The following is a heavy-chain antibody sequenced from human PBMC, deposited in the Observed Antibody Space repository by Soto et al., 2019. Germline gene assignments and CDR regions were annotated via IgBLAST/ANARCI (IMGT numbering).Heavy chain of an antibody. V-gene: IGHV4-34*01. J-gene: IGHJ5*02. Sequence: SETLSLTCAVYGGSFSGYYWSWIRQPPGKGLEWIGEINHSGSTNYNPSLKSRVTISVDTSKNQFSLKLSSVTAADTAVYYCARGGRGYCSGGSCLPPLLPGRFSWLDPCGQGPLVTVYS. CDR1: GGSFSGYY. CDR3: ARGGRGYCSGGSCLPPLLPGRFSWLDP. CDR2: INHSGST. D-gene: IGHD2-15*01.